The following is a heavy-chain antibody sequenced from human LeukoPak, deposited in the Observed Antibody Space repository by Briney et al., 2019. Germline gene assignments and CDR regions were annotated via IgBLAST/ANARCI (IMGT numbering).Heavy chain of an antibody. Sequence: SETLSLTCTVSGGSISSYYWSWIRHPPGKGLEWLGYIYYSGSTNYNPSLKSRVTISVDTSKNQFSLKLSSVTAADTAVYYCARECPGYSSSYDAFDIWGQGTMVTVSS. V-gene: IGHV4-59*01. J-gene: IGHJ3*02. D-gene: IGHD6-13*01. CDR3: ARECPGYSSSYDAFDI. CDR2: IYYSGST. CDR1: GGSISSYY.